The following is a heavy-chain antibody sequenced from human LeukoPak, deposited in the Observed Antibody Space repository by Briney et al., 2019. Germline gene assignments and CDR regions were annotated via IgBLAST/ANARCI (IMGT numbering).Heavy chain of an antibody. CDR2: IYTSGST. CDR3: ARDMGIAVARNWFDP. J-gene: IGHJ5*02. Sequence: QSSETLSLTCTVSGGSISSYYWSWIRQPAGKGLGWIGRIYTSGSTNYNPSLKSRVTTSVDTSKNQFSLKLSSVTAADTAVYYCARDMGIAVARNWFDPWGQGTLVTVSS. V-gene: IGHV4-4*07. D-gene: IGHD6-19*01. CDR1: GGSISSYY.